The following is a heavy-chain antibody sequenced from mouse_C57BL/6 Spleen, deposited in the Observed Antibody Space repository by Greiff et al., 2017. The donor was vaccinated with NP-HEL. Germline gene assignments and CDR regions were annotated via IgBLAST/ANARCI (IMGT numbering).Heavy chain of an antibody. CDR2: IYPGSGNT. CDR1: GYTFTDYY. Sequence: QVHVKQSGAELVRPGASVKLSCKASGYTFTDYYINWVKQRPGQGLEWIARIYPGSGNTYYNEKFKGKATLTAEKSSSTAYMQLSSLTSEASAVYFCARAYGSSSLYYAMDYWGQGTLVTVSS. V-gene: IGHV1-76*01. D-gene: IGHD1-1*01. CDR3: ARAYGSSSLYYAMDY. J-gene: IGHJ4*01.